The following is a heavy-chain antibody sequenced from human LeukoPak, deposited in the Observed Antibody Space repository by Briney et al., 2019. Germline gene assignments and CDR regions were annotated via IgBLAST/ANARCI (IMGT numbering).Heavy chain of an antibody. CDR1: GFTFSSYE. CDR2: ISSSGSTI. V-gene: IGHV3-48*03. J-gene: IGHJ6*02. Sequence: GGSPRLSCAASGFTFSSYEMNWVRQAPGKGLEWVSYISSSGSTIYYADSVKGRSTISRDNAKNSLYLQMNSLRAEDTAVYYCASVAIRGPYYYYGMDVWGQGTTVTVSS. CDR3: ASVAIRGPYYYYGMDV. D-gene: IGHD5-12*01.